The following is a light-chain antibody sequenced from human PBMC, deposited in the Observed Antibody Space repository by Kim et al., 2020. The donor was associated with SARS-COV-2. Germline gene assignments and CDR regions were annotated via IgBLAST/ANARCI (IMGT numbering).Light chain of an antibody. Sequence: SYELTQSPSTSVSPGQTASLTCSGENLGNKYVAWYQQKAGQSPMLVMYHDNRRPSGIPERFSGSNSGSTATLTISETQSMDEADYYCQAWDSVSYVAFGGGTQLTVL. V-gene: IGLV3-1*01. J-gene: IGLJ2*01. CDR2: HDN. CDR1: NLGNKY. CDR3: QAWDSVSYVA.